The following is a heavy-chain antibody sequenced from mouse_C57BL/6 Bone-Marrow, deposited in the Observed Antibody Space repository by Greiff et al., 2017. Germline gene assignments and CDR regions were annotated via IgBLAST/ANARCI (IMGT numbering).Heavy chain of an antibody. J-gene: IGHJ3*01. CDR3: ARWGYYGSSLGFAY. CDR2: IYPRSGNT. CDR1: GYTFTSYG. Sequence: VKLMESGAELARPGASVKLSCKASGYTFTSYGISWVKQRTGQGLEWIGEIYPRSGNTYYNEKFKGKATLTADKSSSTAYMELRSLTSEDAAVSFCARWGYYGSSLGFAYWGQGTLVTVSA. V-gene: IGHV1-81*01. D-gene: IGHD1-1*01.